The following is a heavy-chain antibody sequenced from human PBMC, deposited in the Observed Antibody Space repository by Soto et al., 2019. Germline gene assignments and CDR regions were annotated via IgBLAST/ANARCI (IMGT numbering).Heavy chain of an antibody. CDR2: IYYSGTT. CDR3: ARSCSGGSCYLAFDI. D-gene: IGHD2-15*01. V-gene: IGHV4-39*01. J-gene: IGHJ3*02. CDR1: GGSISSSSYY. Sequence: SETLSLTCTVSGGSISSSSYYWGWIRQPPGKGLEWIGNIYYSGTTYYNPSLKSRVTISVDTSKNQFSLNLSSVTAADTAVYYCARSCSGGSCYLAFDIWGQGTMVTVSS.